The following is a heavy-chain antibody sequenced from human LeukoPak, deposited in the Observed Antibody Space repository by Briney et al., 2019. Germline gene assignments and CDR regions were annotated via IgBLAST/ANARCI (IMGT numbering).Heavy chain of an antibody. Sequence: ASVKVSCKAFGYTFTSNYMHWVRQARGQRLEWIGWIVVGSGNTNYAQKFQERVTITRDMSTSTAYMELSSLRSEDTAVYYCAAGLIAAAGTPRYYYYYMDVWGKGTTVTVSS. CDR2: IVVGSGNT. CDR1: GYTFTSNY. CDR3: AAGLIAAAGTPRYYYYYMDV. J-gene: IGHJ6*03. D-gene: IGHD6-13*01. V-gene: IGHV1-58*02.